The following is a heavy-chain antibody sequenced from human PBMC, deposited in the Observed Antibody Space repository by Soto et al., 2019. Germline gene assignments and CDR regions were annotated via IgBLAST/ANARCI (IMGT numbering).Heavy chain of an antibody. V-gene: IGHV4-31*03. D-gene: IGHD5-12*01. Sequence: SETLPLTCSVSGGAISSGTNCWGWVRRAPGKGLEWIGYIYYSGTTYYTPSLESRVTMSVDLSTNQFSLRLTSVTAADTAVYYCATNRGYDFYYFDSWGQGALVTVSS. CDR3: ATNRGYDFYYFDS. CDR2: IYYSGTT. CDR1: GGAISSGTNC. J-gene: IGHJ4*02.